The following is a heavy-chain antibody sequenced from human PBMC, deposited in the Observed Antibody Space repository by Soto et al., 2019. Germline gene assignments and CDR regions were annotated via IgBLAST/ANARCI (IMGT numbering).Heavy chain of an antibody. D-gene: IGHD3-22*01. J-gene: IGHJ4*02. V-gene: IGHV3-7*01. Sequence: HLGGSLRLSCASSGFTFSSYWMSWVRQAPGKGLEWVANIKQDGSEKYYVDSVKGRFTISRDNAKNSLYLQMNSLRAEDTAVYYCARDRLVTYDSSGYYDYWGQGTLVTVSS. CDR2: IKQDGSEK. CDR1: GFTFSSYW. CDR3: ARDRLVTYDSSGYYDY.